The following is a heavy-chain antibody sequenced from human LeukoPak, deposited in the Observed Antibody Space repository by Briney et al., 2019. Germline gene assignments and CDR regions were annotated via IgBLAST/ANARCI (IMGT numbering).Heavy chain of an antibody. CDR2: IYYSGST. V-gene: IGHV4-59*08. J-gene: IGHJ4*02. CDR1: GGSISSYY. D-gene: IGHD5-24*01. Sequence: SETLSLTCTVSGGSISSYYWSWIRQPPGKGLEWIGYIYYSGSTNYNPSLKSRVTISVDTSKNQFSLKLSSVTAADTAVYYCARHDRDGYPDYWGQGTLTTVSS. CDR3: ARHDRDGYPDY.